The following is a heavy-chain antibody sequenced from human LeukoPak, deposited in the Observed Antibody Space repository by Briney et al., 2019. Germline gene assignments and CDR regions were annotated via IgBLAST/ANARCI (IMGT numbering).Heavy chain of an antibody. CDR2: IHSDGTT. D-gene: IGHD3-16*01. Sequence: KPSETLSLTCNVSGGSLTNYYWGWIRQPPGKGLEFIGYIHSDGTTNYDSSLQSRVAISLDTSKIQFSLRLYSVTAADTALYFCGRLNFRGGEALHFDSWGQGTLVTVSS. CDR1: GGSLTNYY. V-gene: IGHV4-4*09. J-gene: IGHJ4*02. CDR3: GRLNFRGGEALHFDS.